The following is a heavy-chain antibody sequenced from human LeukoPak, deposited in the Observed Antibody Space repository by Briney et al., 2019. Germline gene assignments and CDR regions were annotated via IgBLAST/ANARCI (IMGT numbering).Heavy chain of an antibody. D-gene: IGHD2-2*01. CDR3: ARSPYVVPAAPGYYHYYYMDV. J-gene: IGHJ6*03. CDR2: IYPGDSDT. CDR1: GYSFTSYW. V-gene: IGHV5-51*01. Sequence: GESLKISCKGSGYSFTSYWIGWVRQMPGKGLEWMGIIYPGDSDTRYSPSFQGQVTISADKSISTAYLQWSSLKASDTAMYYCARSPYVVPAAPGYYHYYYMDVWGKGTTVTVSS.